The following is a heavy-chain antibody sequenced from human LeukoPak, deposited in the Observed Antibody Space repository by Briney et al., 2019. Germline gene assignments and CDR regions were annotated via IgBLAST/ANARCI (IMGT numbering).Heavy chain of an antibody. Sequence: GGSLRLSCAASGFTVITDDMTWVRQAPGKGLEWVSVLYSDGNTKYADSVQGRFTIPRDNSKNTLYLEMNSLSPDDTAVYYCARGVEPLAANTLAYWGQGTLVTVSS. CDR3: ARGVEPLAANTLAY. D-gene: IGHD1-14*01. CDR1: GFTVITDD. CDR2: LYSDGNT. V-gene: IGHV3-53*01. J-gene: IGHJ4*02.